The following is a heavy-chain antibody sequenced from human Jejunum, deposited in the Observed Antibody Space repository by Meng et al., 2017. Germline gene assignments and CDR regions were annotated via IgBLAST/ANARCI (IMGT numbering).Heavy chain of an antibody. CDR3: ARGSRGYSYG. V-gene: IGHV4-61*01. Sequence: QVQLQASGPGLLSPSATLSLTCTVSGGSVSSGSYYWSWIRQPPGKGLEWIGYIYYGGTTNYNPSLKSRVTTSADTSKNQFSLKLSSVTAADTAVYYCARGSRGYSYGWGQGTLVTVSS. CDR1: GGSVSSGSYY. D-gene: IGHD5-18*01. CDR2: IYYGGTT. J-gene: IGHJ4*02.